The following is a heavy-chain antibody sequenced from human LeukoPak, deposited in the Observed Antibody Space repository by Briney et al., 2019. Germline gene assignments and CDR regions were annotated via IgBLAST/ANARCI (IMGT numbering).Heavy chain of an antibody. CDR1: GFTFSSYS. V-gene: IGHV3-48*04. CDR2: ISSSSSTI. J-gene: IGHJ3*02. CDR3: ARAGVAVAPHDAFDI. D-gene: IGHD6-19*01. Sequence: AGGSLRLSCAASGFTFSSYSMNWVRQAPGKGLEWVSYISSSSSTIYYADSVKGRFTISRDNAKNSLYLQMNSLRAEDAAVYYCARAGVAVAPHDAFDIWGQGTMVTVSS.